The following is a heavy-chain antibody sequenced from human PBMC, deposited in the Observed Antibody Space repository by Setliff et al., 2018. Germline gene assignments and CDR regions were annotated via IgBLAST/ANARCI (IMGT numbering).Heavy chain of an antibody. Sequence: ASVKVSCKASGYTFTTYAIHWLRQAPGQRPEWMGGIDTGNGKTRYLQKLQGRVTITMDTSATTAYMELRSLQSEDTAVYYCARDKGYDSSGYYFYYYYYMDVWGKGTTVTVS. CDR2: IDTGNGKT. CDR3: ARDKGYDSSGYYFYYYYYMDV. D-gene: IGHD3-22*01. V-gene: IGHV1-3*04. J-gene: IGHJ6*03. CDR1: GYTFTTYA.